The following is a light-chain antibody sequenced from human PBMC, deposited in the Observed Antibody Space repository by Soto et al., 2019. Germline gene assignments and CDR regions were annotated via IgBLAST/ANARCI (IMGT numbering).Light chain of an antibody. J-gene: IGLJ3*02. CDR1: RSNIGSAI. V-gene: IGLV1-47*02. Sequence: QSVLTQPPSLSGTPGQTVTISCIGSRSNIGSAIVHWYQQVPGTAPKHLIYINSQRPSGVPDRFSGSKSGTSASLVITGLRPEDEADYYCVAWDDNLSSRVFGGGTKLTVL. CDR2: INS. CDR3: VAWDDNLSSRV.